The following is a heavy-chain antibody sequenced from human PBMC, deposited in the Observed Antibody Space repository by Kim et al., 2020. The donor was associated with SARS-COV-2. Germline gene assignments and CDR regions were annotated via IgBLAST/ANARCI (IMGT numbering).Heavy chain of an antibody. V-gene: IGHV3-23*01. D-gene: IGHD2-15*01. J-gene: IGHJ4*02. Sequence: GGSLRLSCAASGFTLRFYVMNWVRQAPGKGLEWVSAISGSGDSAYYADSVKGRFTISRDNSKNTVYLEMISLRAEDTALYYCAKYDGICSGGTCYRDWGQGTRVTVSA. CDR2: ISGSGDSA. CDR1: GFTLRFYV. CDR3: AKYDGICSGGTCYRD.